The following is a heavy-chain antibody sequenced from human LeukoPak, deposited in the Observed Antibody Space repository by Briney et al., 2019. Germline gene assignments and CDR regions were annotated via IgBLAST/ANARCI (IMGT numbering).Heavy chain of an antibody. CDR3: VRDRDYGSGSPPFY. V-gene: IGHV1-2*02. J-gene: IGHJ4*02. Sequence: ASVKVSCRASGYTFTAYQMHWVRQAPGQGLEWMGWIKPDSGGTNYAQQFQGRVTMTRDMSISTAFMELSGLRFDDTAVYYCVRDRDYGSGSPPFYWGQGTLVIVSS. CDR2: IKPDSGGT. D-gene: IGHD3-10*01. CDR1: GYTFTAYQ.